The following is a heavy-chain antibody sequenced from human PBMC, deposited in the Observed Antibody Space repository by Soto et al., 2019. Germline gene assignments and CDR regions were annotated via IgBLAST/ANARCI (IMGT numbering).Heavy chain of an antibody. V-gene: IGHV1-69*01. D-gene: IGHD2-15*01. CDR2: IIPIFGTA. J-gene: IGHJ4*02. CDR3: ARSLGYCSGGSCYEGREYLDY. Sequence: QVQLVQSGAEVKKPGSSVKVSCKASGGTFSSYAISWVRQAPGQGLEWMGGIIPIFGTANYAQKFQGRVTITADESTSTAYMELSSLRSEDTAVYYCARSLGYCSGGSCYEGREYLDYWGQGTLVTVSS. CDR1: GGTFSSYA.